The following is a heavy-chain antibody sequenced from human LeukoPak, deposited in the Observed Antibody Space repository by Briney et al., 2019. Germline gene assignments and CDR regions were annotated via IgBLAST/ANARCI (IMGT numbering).Heavy chain of an antibody. CDR2: TSYDGNNQ. J-gene: IGHJ4*02. D-gene: IGHD6-13*01. CDR3: AKVSLQSTFAAAGLDY. Sequence: PGRSLRLSCAASGFSFSSYTMHWVRQAPGKGPEWVAVTSYDGNNQYYADSVKGRFTISRDNSKNTLYLEMNSLRPEDTAVYYCAKVSLQSTFAAAGLDYWGQGTLVTVSS. CDR1: GFSFSSYT. V-gene: IGHV3-30-3*01.